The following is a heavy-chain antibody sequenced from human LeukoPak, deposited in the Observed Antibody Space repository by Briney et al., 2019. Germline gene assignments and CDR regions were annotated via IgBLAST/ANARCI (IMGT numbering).Heavy chain of an antibody. Sequence: SETLSLTCTVSGGSISSYYWSWIRQPPGKGLEWIGYIYYSGSTNYNPSLKSRVTISVDTSQNQFSLKLSSVTAADTAVYYCARSRYYYDSSGSYYFDYWGQGTLVTVSS. CDR1: GGSISSYY. CDR2: IYYSGST. J-gene: IGHJ4*02. D-gene: IGHD3-22*01. V-gene: IGHV4-59*01. CDR3: ARSRYYYDSSGSYYFDY.